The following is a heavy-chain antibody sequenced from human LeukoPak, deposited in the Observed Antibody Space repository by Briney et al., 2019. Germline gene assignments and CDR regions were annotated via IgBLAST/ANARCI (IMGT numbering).Heavy chain of an antibody. CDR3: AREKDNWGIDAFDF. CDR1: GFTVSSNY. CDR2: IYSGGST. D-gene: IGHD3-16*01. J-gene: IGHJ3*01. Sequence: GRSLRLSCAASGFTVSSNYMSWVRQAPGKGLEWVSVIYSGGSTYYADSVKGRFTISRDNSKNTLYLQMNSLRAEDTAVYYCAREKDNWGIDAFDFWGQGTMVTVSS. V-gene: IGHV3-66*01.